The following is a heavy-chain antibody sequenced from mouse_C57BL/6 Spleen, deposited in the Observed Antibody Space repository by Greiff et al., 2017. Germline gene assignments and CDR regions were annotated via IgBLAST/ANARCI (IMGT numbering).Heavy chain of an antibody. J-gene: IGHJ3*01. CDR1: GFTFSSYA. D-gene: IGHD3-3*01. CDR2: ISSGGDYL. Sequence: EVKLVESGEGLVKPGGSLKLSCAASGFTFSSYAMSWVRQTPEKRLEWVAYISSGGDYLYYADTVKGRFTISRDNARNTLYLQMSSLKSEDTARYCCTREGGRGFAYWGQGTLVTVSA. V-gene: IGHV5-9-1*02. CDR3: TREGGRGFAY.